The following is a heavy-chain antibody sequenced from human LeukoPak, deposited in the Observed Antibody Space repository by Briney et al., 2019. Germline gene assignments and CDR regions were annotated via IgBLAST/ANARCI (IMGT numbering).Heavy chain of an antibody. J-gene: IGHJ4*02. D-gene: IGHD3-22*01. V-gene: IGHV3-53*01. Sequence: GGSLRLSCAASGFTVSSNYMSWVRQAPGKGLEWVSVIYSGGSTYYADSVKGRFTISRDNSKNTLYLQMNSLRAEDTAVYYCARSKGGYFSPRDYWGQGTLVTVSS. CDR3: ARSKGGYFSPRDY. CDR1: GFTVSSNY. CDR2: IYSGGST.